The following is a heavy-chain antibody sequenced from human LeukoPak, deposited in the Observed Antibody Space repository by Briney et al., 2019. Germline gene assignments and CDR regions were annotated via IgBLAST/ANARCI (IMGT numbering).Heavy chain of an antibody. J-gene: IGHJ3*02. Sequence: SETLSLTCTGSGGSISSYYWSWIRQPPGKGLEWIGYIYYSGSTNYNPSLKSRVTISVDTSKNQFSLKLSSVTAADTAVYYCARLRGSGSYYNPPDAFDIWGQGTMVTVSS. D-gene: IGHD3-10*01. CDR1: GGSISSYY. V-gene: IGHV4-59*08. CDR2: IYYSGST. CDR3: ARLRGSGSYYNPPDAFDI.